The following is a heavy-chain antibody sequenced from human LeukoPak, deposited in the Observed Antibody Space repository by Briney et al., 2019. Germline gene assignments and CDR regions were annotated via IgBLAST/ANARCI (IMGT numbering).Heavy chain of an antibody. Sequence: GGSLRLSCAASGFTFSSYEMNWVRQAPGKGLEWVSYISSSGSTIYYADSVKGRFTISRDIAKNSLYLQMSSLRAEDTAVYYCARASSGSYDYWGQGNMVTVSS. CDR3: ARASSGSYDY. D-gene: IGHD5-12*01. CDR1: GFTFSSYE. J-gene: IGHJ4*02. CDR2: ISSSGSTI. V-gene: IGHV3-48*03.